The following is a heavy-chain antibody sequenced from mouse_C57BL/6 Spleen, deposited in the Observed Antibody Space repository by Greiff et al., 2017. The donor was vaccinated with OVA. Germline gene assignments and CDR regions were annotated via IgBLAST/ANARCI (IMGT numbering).Heavy chain of an antibody. D-gene: IGHD2-4*01. CDR2: IYPRDGST. Sequence: QVQLQQSGPELVKPGASVKLSCKASGYTFTSYDINWVKQRPGLGLEWIGWIYPRDGSTKYNEKFKGKATLTVDTSSSTAYMELHSLTSEDSAVYFCARSEGYDYDWFAYWGKGTLVTVSA. CDR3: ARSEGYDYDWFAY. J-gene: IGHJ3*01. V-gene: IGHV1-85*01. CDR1: GYTFTSYD.